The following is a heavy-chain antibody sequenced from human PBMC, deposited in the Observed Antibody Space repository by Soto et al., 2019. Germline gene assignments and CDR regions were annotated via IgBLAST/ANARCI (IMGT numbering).Heavy chain of an antibody. J-gene: IGHJ4*02. CDR2: MNPNSGTT. CDR3: VRYGVAAAY. V-gene: IGHV1-8*01. CDR1: GYTFTSYN. Sequence: GASVKVSCKASGYTFTSYNINWVCQATGQGLEWLGWMNPNSGTTGYAQTFQDRITLTRDTSITTAYMELSSLRSGDTAVYFCVRYGVAAAYWGQGTLVTVSS. D-gene: IGHD2-8*01.